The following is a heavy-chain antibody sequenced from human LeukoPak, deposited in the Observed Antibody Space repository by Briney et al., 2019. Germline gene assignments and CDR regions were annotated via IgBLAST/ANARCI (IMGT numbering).Heavy chain of an antibody. CDR3: ARGYCSSTSCYGPYYYYYYMDV. CDR1: GYTFTSYG. D-gene: IGHD2-2*01. CDR2: ISAYNGNT. V-gene: IGHV1-18*01. J-gene: IGHJ6*03. Sequence: ASVKVSCKASGYTFTSYGISWVRQAPGQGLEWMGWISAYNGNTNYAQKLQGRVTMTTDTSTSTAYMELRSLRSDDTAVYYCARGYCSSTSCYGPYYYYYYMDVWGKGTTVTVSS.